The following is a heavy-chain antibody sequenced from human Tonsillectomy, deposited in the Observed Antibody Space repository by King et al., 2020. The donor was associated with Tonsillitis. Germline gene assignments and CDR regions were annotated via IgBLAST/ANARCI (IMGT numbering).Heavy chain of an antibody. D-gene: IGHD1/OR15-1a*01. V-gene: IGHV3-21*01. CDR1: GFTFSSYS. Sequence: VQLVESGGGLVKPGGSLRLSCAASGFTFSSYSMNWVRQAPGKGLEWVSSISSSSSYIYYADSVKGRFTISRDNAKNSLYLQMNSLRAEDTAVYYCAGDHPPPTEEHSFDYWGQGTLVTVSS. J-gene: IGHJ4*02. CDR3: AGDHPPPTEEHSFDY. CDR2: ISSSSSYI.